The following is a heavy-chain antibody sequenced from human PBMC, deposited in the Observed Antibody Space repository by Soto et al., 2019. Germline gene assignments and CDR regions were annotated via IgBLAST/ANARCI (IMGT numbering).Heavy chain of an antibody. J-gene: IGHJ4*02. CDR1: GYTFTIYW. CDR2: IYPSDSDT. V-gene: IGHV5-51*01. D-gene: IGHD4-17*01. Sequence: PGESLKISCQVSGYTFTIYWIGWVRQMPGKGLEWMGIIYPSDSDTRYSPSYQGQVTISADQAINTAYLQWDSLKASDTAIYYCARPASTVADHFDFWGQGTPVTVSS. CDR3: ARPASTVADHFDF.